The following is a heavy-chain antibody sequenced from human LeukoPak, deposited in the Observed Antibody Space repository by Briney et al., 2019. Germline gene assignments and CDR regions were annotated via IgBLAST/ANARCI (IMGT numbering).Heavy chain of an antibody. J-gene: IGHJ4*02. Sequence: SETLSLTCTVSAGSISSYSWSWVRQPAGKGLEWIGCIYASGSTNYHPSLNSRVTLPVDTSKNQLSLKLTSVTAADRPVNYCGGYGSGVYYPFTWGQGTLVTVSS. CDR3: GGYGSGVYYPFT. V-gene: IGHV4-4*07. D-gene: IGHD3-10*01. CDR1: AGSISSYS. CDR2: IYASGST.